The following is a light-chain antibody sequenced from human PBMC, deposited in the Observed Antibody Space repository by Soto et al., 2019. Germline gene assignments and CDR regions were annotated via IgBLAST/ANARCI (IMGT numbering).Light chain of an antibody. CDR3: QQYHMWPLT. V-gene: IGKV3-15*01. J-gene: IGKJ4*01. CDR2: GAS. Sequence: EIVMTQSPATLSVSPGERATLSCRASQSISNNLAWYQKKPGQAPRLLIYGASTRANCIPARFSGSGSGTEFTLTISSLQSEDFAVSYCQQYHMWPLTFGGGTKVAIK. CDR1: QSISNN.